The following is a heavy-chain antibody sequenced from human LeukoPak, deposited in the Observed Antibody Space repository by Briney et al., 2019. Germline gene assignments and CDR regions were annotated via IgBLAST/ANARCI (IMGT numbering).Heavy chain of an antibody. J-gene: IGHJ4*02. CDR2: IKQDGSEK. CDR3: ARDLYSSSWYPGGY. Sequence: GGSLRLSCAASGFTFSSYWMSWVRQAPGKGLEWVANIKQDGSEKYYVDSVKGRFTISRDNAKNSLYLQMNSLRAEDTAVYYCARDLYSSSWYPGGYWGQGTLVTVSS. CDR1: GFTFSSYW. V-gene: IGHV3-7*03. D-gene: IGHD6-13*01.